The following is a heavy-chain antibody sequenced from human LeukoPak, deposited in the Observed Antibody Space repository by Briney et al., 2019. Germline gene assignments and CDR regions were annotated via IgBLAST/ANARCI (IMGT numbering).Heavy chain of an antibody. CDR1: GGTFSSYA. CDR3: ARGQNFLYDSSGYYHKYYFDY. Sequence: SVKVSCKASGGTFSSYAISWVRQAPGQGLEWMGGIIPIFGTANYAQKFQGRVTITTDESTSTAYMELSSLRSEDTAVYYCARGQNFLYDSSGYYHKYYFDYWGQGTLVTVSS. D-gene: IGHD3-22*01. V-gene: IGHV1-69*05. J-gene: IGHJ4*02. CDR2: IIPIFGTA.